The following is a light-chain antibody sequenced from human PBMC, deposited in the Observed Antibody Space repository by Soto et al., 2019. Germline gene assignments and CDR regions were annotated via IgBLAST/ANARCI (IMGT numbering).Light chain of an antibody. Sequence: EIVLTQSPATLSVSPGERATLSCRASQGVFSNLAWYQQKPGQAPRLLLYGASTRASAIPARFSGRGSGTAFTLSISRLQSEEFSVYFCRQYHNRPRTFGQGTKVDVK. CDR2: GAS. CDR1: QGVFSN. CDR3: RQYHNRPRT. J-gene: IGKJ1*01. V-gene: IGKV3D-15*01.